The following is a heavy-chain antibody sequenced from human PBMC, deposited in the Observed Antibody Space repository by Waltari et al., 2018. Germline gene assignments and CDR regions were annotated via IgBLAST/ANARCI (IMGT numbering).Heavy chain of an antibody. Sequence: QVQLQESGPGLVKPSETLSLTCTVSGGSISSYYWRWIRKPPGKGLGWVGYIYYSGSTNYNPSLKSLVTISVDTSKNQFSLKRSYVTAADTAVYYCAREGESIDYWGQGTLVTVSS. CDR1: GGSISSYY. V-gene: IGHV4-59*01. CDR2: IYYSGST. CDR3: AREGESIDY. J-gene: IGHJ4*02.